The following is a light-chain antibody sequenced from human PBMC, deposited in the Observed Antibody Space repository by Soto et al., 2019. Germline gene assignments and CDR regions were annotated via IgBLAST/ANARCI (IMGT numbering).Light chain of an antibody. CDR3: QHRNSWPLT. V-gene: IGKV3-11*01. J-gene: IGKJ4*01. CDR2: DAS. Sequence: VLTQSPATLSLSPGERATLSCRASQNINNYIAWYQQKPGQAPRLLLYDASSRATGIAARFSGSGSGTDFTLTISSLESEDFAVYYCQHRNSWPLTFGGGTKVEIK. CDR1: QNINNY.